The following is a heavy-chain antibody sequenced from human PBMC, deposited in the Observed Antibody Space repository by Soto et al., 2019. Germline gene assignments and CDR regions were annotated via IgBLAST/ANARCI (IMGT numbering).Heavy chain of an antibody. CDR1: GYTFTSYY. D-gene: IGHD3-9*01. CDR3: ARDYILSRSWYGGSNRFDP. CDR2: INTSGGSK. Sequence: ASVKVSCKASGYTFTSYYMHWVRQAPGQGLEWMGIINTSGGSKSYAQKFQGRVTMTRDTSTSTVYMELSSLSFEDTAVYYFARDYILSRSWYGGSNRFDPWGQGTLVTVSS. J-gene: IGHJ5*02. V-gene: IGHV1-46*01.